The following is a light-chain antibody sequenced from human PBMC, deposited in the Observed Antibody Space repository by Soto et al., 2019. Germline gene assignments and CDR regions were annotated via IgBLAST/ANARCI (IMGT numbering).Light chain of an antibody. CDR3: SSYTSSRIDYV. V-gene: IGLV2-14*01. CDR1: SRDVGGYNY. CDR2: EVS. Sequence: QSALTQPASVSGSPGQSITISCTGTSRDVGGYNYVSWYQQHPGKAPKLMIYEVSNRPSGGSNRFSGSKSGNTASLTISGLQAEDEADYYCSSYTSSRIDYVFGTGTKLTVL. J-gene: IGLJ1*01.